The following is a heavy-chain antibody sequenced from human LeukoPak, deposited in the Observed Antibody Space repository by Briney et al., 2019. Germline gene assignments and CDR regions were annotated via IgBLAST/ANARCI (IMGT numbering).Heavy chain of an antibody. Sequence: GESLKISCKGFGYSFTTYWIGWVRQMPGKGLEWMGIIYPGDSDTRYSPSFQGQVTILADKSISTAYLQWSSLKASDTAMYYCARRRGVAGTYYFDYWGQGSLVTVSS. J-gene: IGHJ4*02. CDR1: GYSFTTYW. D-gene: IGHD6-19*01. CDR3: ARRRGVAGTYYFDY. V-gene: IGHV5-51*01. CDR2: IYPGDSDT.